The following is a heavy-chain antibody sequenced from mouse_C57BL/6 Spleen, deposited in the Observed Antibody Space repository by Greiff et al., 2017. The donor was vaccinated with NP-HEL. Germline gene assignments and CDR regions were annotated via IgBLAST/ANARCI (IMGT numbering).Heavy chain of an antibody. CDR3: ARRMYSNHYYAMDY. V-gene: IGHV1-52*01. Sequence: QVQLKESGAELVRPGSSVKLSCKASGYTFTSYWMHWVKQRPIQGLEWIGNIDPSDSETHYNQKFKDKATLTVDKSSSTAYMQLSSLTSEDSAVYYCARRMYSNHYYAMDYWGQGTSVTVSS. CDR2: IDPSDSET. J-gene: IGHJ4*01. D-gene: IGHD2-5*01. CDR1: GYTFTSYW.